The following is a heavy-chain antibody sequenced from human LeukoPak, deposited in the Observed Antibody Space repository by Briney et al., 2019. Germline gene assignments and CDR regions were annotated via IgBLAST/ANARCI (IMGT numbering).Heavy chain of an antibody. D-gene: IGHD4-23*01. V-gene: IGHV3-21*01. CDR2: ISSSSSYI. J-gene: IGHJ4*02. CDR3: ARGGNSAKNDY. CDR1: GFTFSTYS. Sequence: GGSLGLSWAAPGFTFSTYSMTWVRQAPGKGLEWVSSISSSSSYIYYADSVKGRFTISRDNAKNSLYLQMNSLRAEDTAVYYCARGGNSAKNDYWGQGTLVTVSS.